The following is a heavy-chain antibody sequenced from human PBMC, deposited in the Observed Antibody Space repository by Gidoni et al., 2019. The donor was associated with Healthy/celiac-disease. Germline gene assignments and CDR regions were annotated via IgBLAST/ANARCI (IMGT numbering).Heavy chain of an antibody. CDR2: ISSSSSYI. J-gene: IGHJ6*02. D-gene: IGHD3-16*02. Sequence: EVQLVESGGGLVKPGGSLRLSCAASGFTFSSYSMNWVRQAPGKGLEWVSSISSSSSYIYYADSVKGRYTISRDNAKNSLYLQMNSLRAEDTAVYYCARDPNTFGGVIAQVNYYGMDVWGQGTTVTVSS. CDR3: ARDPNTFGGVIAQVNYYGMDV. V-gene: IGHV3-21*01. CDR1: GFTFSSYS.